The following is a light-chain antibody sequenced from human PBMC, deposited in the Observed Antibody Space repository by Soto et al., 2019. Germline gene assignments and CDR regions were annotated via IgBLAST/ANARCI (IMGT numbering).Light chain of an antibody. CDR1: NIGSKS. CDR3: QVWDSGSDQCV. Sequence: SYELTQPPSVSVAPGQTARITCGGNNIGSKSVHWYQQKPGQAPVVVVYDDTDRPSGIPERFSGSNSGSTATLTISRVEAGDEADYYCQVWDSGSDQCVFGTGTKLTVL. V-gene: IGLV3-21*02. J-gene: IGLJ1*01. CDR2: DDT.